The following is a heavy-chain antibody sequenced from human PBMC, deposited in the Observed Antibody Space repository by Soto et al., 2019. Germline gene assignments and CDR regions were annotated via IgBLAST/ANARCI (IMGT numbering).Heavy chain of an antibody. Sequence: TSETLSLTCAVSGYSISSGYYWGWIRQPPGKGLEWIGSIYQSGSTYYNPSLKSRVTISVDTSKNQFSLKLSSVTAADTAVYYCATSVITNTDFDYWGQGTLVTVSS. CDR2: IYQSGST. CDR1: GYSISSGYY. J-gene: IGHJ4*02. D-gene: IGHD2-8*01. V-gene: IGHV4-38-2*01. CDR3: ATSVITNTDFDY.